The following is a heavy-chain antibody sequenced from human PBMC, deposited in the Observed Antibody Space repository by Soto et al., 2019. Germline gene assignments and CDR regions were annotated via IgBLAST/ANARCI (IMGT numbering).Heavy chain of an antibody. D-gene: IGHD2-15*01. J-gene: IGHJ1*01. CDR1: GGTFSSYT. V-gene: IGHV1-69*02. CDR2: IIPILVIA. CDR3: AHKRGPAVVHS. Sequence: QVQLVQSGAEVKKPGSSVKVSCKASGGTFSSYTISWVRQAPGQGLEWMGRIIPILVIANYAQKFQGRVTITADKSTSTASMELSSLRSEDTAVYYCAHKRGPAVVHSWGQGTLVTVSS.